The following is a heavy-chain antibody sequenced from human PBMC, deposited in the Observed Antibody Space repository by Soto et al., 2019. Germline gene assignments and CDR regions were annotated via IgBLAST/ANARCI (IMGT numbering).Heavy chain of an antibody. CDR2: IIPIFGTA. CDR3: ARSPRSRGEYPVYFDY. Sequence: VQLVQSGAEVKKPGSSVKVSCKASGGTFSSYAISWVRQAPGTGHEWMGGIIPIFGTANYAQKFQRRVTITADESTSTAYMELISLRSEDTAVYYCARSPRSRGEYPVYFDYWGQGTLVTVSS. V-gene: IGHV1-69*01. J-gene: IGHJ4*02. D-gene: IGHD3-22*01. CDR1: GGTFSSYA.